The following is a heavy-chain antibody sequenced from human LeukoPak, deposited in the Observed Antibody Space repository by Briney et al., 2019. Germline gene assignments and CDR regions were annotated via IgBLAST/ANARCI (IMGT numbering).Heavy chain of an antibody. CDR2: INSDGSST. J-gene: IGHJ4*02. CDR3: AREDYGSGSYDY. V-gene: IGHV3-74*01. D-gene: IGHD3-10*01. CDR1: GFTSSGYW. Sequence: GGSPRHSSAASGFTSSGYWLRWGRQALGTGRVWVSGINSDGSSTTYADSVKGRLTISRDNAKNTLYLQMNSPRAEDTAVYYCAREDYGSGSYDYWGQGTLVTVSS.